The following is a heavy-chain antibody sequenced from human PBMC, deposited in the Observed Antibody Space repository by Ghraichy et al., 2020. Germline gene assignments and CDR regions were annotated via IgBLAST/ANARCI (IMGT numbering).Heavy chain of an antibody. D-gene: IGHD3-10*01. J-gene: IGHJ6*02. CDR1: GFTFRSYS. V-gene: IGHV3-21*01. Sequence: GGSLRLSCAASGFTFRSYSMNWVRQAPGKGLEWVSSISSSGSYIYYADSVKGRFTISRDNAKNSLSLQLNSLRAEDTAVYYCARDDRDYYDSGSYYRGDVWGQGTTVTVSS. CDR2: ISSSGSYI. CDR3: ARDDRDYYDSGSYYRGDV.